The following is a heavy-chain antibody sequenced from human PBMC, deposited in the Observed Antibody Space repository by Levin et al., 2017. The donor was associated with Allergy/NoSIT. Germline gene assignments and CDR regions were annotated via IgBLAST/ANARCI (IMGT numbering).Heavy chain of an antibody. D-gene: IGHD3-10*01. Sequence: TSETLSLTCTVSGDSITRGDNYWSWIRQYPGKGLEWIGFISYSGHAHYNPSLKSRLSMSLDTSKNQFSLSLTSSTVADTAVYYCARDECAWFGECYGMDDWGQGTTVIVSS. CDR1: GDSITRGDNY. J-gene: IGHJ6*02. CDR2: ISYSGHA. V-gene: IGHV4-31*03. CDR3: ARDECAWFGECYGMDD.